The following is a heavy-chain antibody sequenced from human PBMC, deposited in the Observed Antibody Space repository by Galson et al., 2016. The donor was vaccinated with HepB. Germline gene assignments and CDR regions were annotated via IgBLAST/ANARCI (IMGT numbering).Heavy chain of an antibody. CDR3: ARDSPLPAAFDQ. J-gene: IGHJ4*02. Sequence: SLRLSCAASGFTVSTNYMSWVRQAPGKGLEWVSVIYSDDSTYYADSVKGRFTISRDNSKNTVYFQLNSLRVEDTAVYYCARDSPLPAAFDQWGQGTLVTVTS. V-gene: IGHV3-66*01. CDR1: GFTVSTNY. D-gene: IGHD2-2*01. CDR2: IYSDDST.